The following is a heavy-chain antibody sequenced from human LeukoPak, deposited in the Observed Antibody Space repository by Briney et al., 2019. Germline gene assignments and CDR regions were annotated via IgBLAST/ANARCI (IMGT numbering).Heavy chain of an antibody. CDR3: ARALNYYYGSGSYTYYYYYYMDV. V-gene: IGHV4-31*03. D-gene: IGHD3-10*01. J-gene: IGHJ6*03. Sequence: PSETLSLTCTVSGGSTSSGGYYWSWIRQHPGKGLEWIGYIYYSGSTYYNPSLKSRATISVDTSKNQFSLKLSSMTAADTAVYYCARALNYYYGSGSYTYYYYYYMDVWGKGTTVTVSS. CDR1: GGSTSSGGYY. CDR2: IYYSGST.